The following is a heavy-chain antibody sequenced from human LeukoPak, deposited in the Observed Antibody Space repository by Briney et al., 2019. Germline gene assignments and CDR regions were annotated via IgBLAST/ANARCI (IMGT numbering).Heavy chain of an antibody. CDR1: GFSLADCA. J-gene: IGHJ4*02. Sequence: HPGGSLRLSCAASGFSLADCAMHWVRQVPGKGLEWVSLISGDGYDTYYAASVKGRFTISRDNSKSSLYLQMNSLRAADTAAYYCARDIVVVLAAPGADYWGLGTLVTVSS. CDR2: ISGDGYDT. CDR3: ARDIVVVLAAPGADY. V-gene: IGHV3-43*02. D-gene: IGHD2-15*01.